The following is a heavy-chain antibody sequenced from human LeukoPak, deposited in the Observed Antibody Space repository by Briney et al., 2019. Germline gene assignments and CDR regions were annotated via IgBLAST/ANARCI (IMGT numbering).Heavy chain of an antibody. Sequence: GASVKVSCKASGYTFTGYYMHWVRQAPGQGLEWMGWINPNSGGTNYAQKFQGRVTMTRDTSISTAYMELSRLRSGDTAVYYCASPLFLGPYCSSTSCPFGSWGQGTLVTVSS. CDR3: ASPLFLGPYCSSTSCPFGS. CDR1: GYTFTGYY. J-gene: IGHJ4*02. D-gene: IGHD2-2*01. CDR2: INPNSGGT. V-gene: IGHV1-2*02.